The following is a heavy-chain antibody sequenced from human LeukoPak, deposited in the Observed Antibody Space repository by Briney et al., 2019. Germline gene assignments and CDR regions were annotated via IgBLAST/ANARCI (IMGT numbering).Heavy chain of an antibody. Sequence: PSETLSLTCTVSGGSISSASYYWSWIRQPAGKGLEWIGRIYISGSTNYNPSLKSRVTISVDTSKNQFSLRLSSVTAADTAVYYCAREREGPYGYLDYWGQGTLVTVSS. J-gene: IGHJ4*02. V-gene: IGHV4-61*02. CDR3: AREREGPYGYLDY. CDR2: IYISGST. CDR1: GGSISSASYY. D-gene: IGHD4-17*01.